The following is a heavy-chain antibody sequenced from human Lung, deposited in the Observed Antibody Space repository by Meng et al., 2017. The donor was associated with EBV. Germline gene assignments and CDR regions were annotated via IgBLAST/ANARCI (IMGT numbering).Heavy chain of an antibody. J-gene: IGHJ4*02. CDR3: ARVEVGITSGDY. V-gene: IGHV1-18*01. CDR1: GYPFGSYG. D-gene: IGHD1-26*01. CDR2: FVNYVDT. Sequence: VKKPGASVGVSCKASGYPFGSYGICWVRQAPGQGLEWMGWFVNYVDTYPAPKFQGRVTMTTDTSTSTAYMELRSLRSDDTAVYYCARVEVGITSGDYWGQGTLVTVSS.